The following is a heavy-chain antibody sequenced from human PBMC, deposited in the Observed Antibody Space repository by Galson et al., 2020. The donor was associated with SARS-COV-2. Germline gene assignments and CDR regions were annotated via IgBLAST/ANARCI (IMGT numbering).Heavy chain of an antibody. Sequence: SVKVSCKDSGGTFSNYAISWVRQAPGQGLEWMGGIIPIFGTANYAQKFQGRVTLTADESTSTAYMELSSLSSEDTAVYYCARLPPYDSSGYPHYCDCDLWGRGTPVTVSS. D-gene: IGHD3-22*01. V-gene: IGHV1-69*13. J-gene: IGHJ2*01. CDR2: IIPIFGTA. CDR3: ARLPPYDSSGYPHYCDCDL. CDR1: GGTFSNYA.